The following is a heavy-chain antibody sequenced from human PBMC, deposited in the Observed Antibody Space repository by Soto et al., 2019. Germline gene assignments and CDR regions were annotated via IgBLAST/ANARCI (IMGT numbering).Heavy chain of an antibody. J-gene: IGHJ6*02. CDR3: ARDQFTSTYYYGSGATNYYYYGMDV. CDR2: IGAYNGNT. V-gene: IGHV1-18*01. D-gene: IGHD3-10*01. CDR1: GYTFTRYG. Sequence: VASVKVSCKASGYTFTRYGICWVRQAPGQGLELMGWIGAYNGNTNYAQKLQGRVTMTTDTSTSTAYMELRSLRSDDTAVYYCARDQFTSTYYYGSGATNYYYYGMDVWGQGTTVTVSS.